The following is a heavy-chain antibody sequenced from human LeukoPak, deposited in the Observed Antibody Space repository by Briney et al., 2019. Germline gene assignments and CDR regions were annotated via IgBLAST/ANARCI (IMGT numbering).Heavy chain of an antibody. CDR2: IREDGSEK. D-gene: IGHD1-14*01. J-gene: IGHJ4*02. CDR3: ARARIDH. Sequence: GGSQTLSCTASGHTFSSDWMTWVRQVPGKGLEWVANIREDGSEKYYVDSVKGRFTISRDNDKNSLYLQMSSLRVEDMAVYYCARARIDHWGQGTLVTVSS. CDR1: GHTFSSDW. V-gene: IGHV3-7*04.